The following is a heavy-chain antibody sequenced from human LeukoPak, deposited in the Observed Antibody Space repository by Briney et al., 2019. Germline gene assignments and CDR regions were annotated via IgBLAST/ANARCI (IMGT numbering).Heavy chain of an antibody. CDR1: GFTFSSYA. CDR2: ISYDGSNK. V-gene: IGHV3-30-3*02. CDR3: AKYRSIVVVPAAIRLDP. J-gene: IGHJ5*02. Sequence: GGSLRLSCAASGFTFSSYAMHWVRQAPGKGLEWVAVISYDGSNKYYADSVKGRFTISRDNSKNTLYLQMNSLRAEDTAVYYCAKYRSIVVVPAAIRLDPWGQGTLVTVSS. D-gene: IGHD2-2*01.